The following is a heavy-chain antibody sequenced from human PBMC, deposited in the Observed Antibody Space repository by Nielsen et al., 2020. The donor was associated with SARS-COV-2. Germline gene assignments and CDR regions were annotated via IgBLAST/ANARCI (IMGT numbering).Heavy chain of an antibody. J-gene: IGHJ4*02. D-gene: IGHD3-10*01. CDR1: GFTFTSYG. V-gene: IGHV3-33*01. Sequence: GGSLRLSCAASGFTFTSYGMHWVRQAPGKGLEWVAIIWYDGSKKYYADSVNGRFTISRDNSKNTLYLQMNSLRGEDTAVYYCARESGVGELLGVSFDYWGQGTLVTVSS. CDR3: ARESGVGELLGVSFDY. CDR2: IWYDGSKK.